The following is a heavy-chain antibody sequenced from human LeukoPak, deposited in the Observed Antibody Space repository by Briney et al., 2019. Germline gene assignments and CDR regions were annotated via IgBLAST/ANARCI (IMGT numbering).Heavy chain of an antibody. J-gene: IGHJ4*02. Sequence: ASVKVSCKASGYTFTSYGISWVRQAPGQGLEWMGWISAYNGNTNYARKLQGRVTMTTDTSTSTAYMELRSLRSDDTAVYYCAASSIAALSSDYWGQGTLVTVSS. V-gene: IGHV1-18*01. CDR1: GYTFTSYG. CDR3: AASSIAALSSDY. D-gene: IGHD6-6*01. CDR2: ISAYNGNT.